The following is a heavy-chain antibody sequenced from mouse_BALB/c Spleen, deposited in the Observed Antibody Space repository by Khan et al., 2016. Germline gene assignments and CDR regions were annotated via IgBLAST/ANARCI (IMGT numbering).Heavy chain of an antibody. V-gene: IGHV3-6*02. CDR3: ARAWYFDY. CDR2: ISYDGSN. CDR1: GYSITSGYY. J-gene: IGHJ2*01. Sequence: EVQLQESGPGLVKPSQSLSLTCSVTGYSITSGYYWNWIRQFPGNKLEWMGYISYDGSNNYNPSLKNRISITRDTSKNQFFLKLNSVTTEDTATYYCARAWYFDYWGQGITLTVSS.